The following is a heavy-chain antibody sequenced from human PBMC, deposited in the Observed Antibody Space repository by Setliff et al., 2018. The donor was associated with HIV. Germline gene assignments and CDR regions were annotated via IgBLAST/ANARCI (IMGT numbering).Heavy chain of an antibody. Sequence: GSLRLSCAASTFSVSEYAMSWVRQAPGKGLEWVSAVSNTGRRTFYADSVKGRFTISKYNFENVTYLQMNSLGVYDTAVYYCVKDAYSTGKPGISWGQGTQVTVSS. V-gene: IGHV3-23*05. J-gene: IGHJ4*02. CDR3: VKDAYSTGKPGIS. CDR1: TFSVSEYA. CDR2: VSNTGRRT. D-gene: IGHD2-8*02.